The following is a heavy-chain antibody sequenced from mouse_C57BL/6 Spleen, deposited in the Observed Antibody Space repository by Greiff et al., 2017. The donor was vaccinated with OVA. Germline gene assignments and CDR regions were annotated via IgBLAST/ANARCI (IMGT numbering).Heavy chain of an antibody. Sequence: VQLQQSGAELVKPGASVKLSCTASGFNIKDYYMHWVKQRTEQGLEWIGRIDPEDGETKYAPKFQGKATMTADTSSNTAYLRLSSLTSEDTAVYYCASPYDGYYVIDYWGQGTTLTVSS. J-gene: IGHJ2*01. V-gene: IGHV14-2*01. D-gene: IGHD2-3*01. CDR3: ASPYDGYYVIDY. CDR1: GFNIKDYY. CDR2: IDPEDGET.